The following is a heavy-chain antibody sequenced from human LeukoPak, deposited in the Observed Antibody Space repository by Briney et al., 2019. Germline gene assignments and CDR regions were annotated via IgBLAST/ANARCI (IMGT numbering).Heavy chain of an antibody. CDR2: IYYSGST. Sequence: PSETLSLTCTVSGGSISSGGYYWSWIRQHPGKGLEWIEYIYYSGSTYYHPSHKSRVNISVDTSKDQLYLKLSSVTAADTAVYYCARDGRGCSGGSCYRWFDPWGQGTLVTVSS. J-gene: IGHJ5*02. CDR3: ARDGRGCSGGSCYRWFDP. CDR1: GGSISSGGYY. D-gene: IGHD2-15*01. V-gene: IGHV4-31*03.